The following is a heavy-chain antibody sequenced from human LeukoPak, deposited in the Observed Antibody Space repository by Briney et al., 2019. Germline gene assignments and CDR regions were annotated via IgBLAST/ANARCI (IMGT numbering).Heavy chain of an antibody. Sequence: GASVKVSCKASGGTFSSYAISWVRQAPGQGLEWMGGIIPIFGTANYAQKFQGRVTITADKSTSTAYMELSSLRSEDTAVYYCARGLSGYDRGIRGMTTVYGYWGQGTLVTVSS. CDR2: IIPIFGTA. V-gene: IGHV1-69*06. CDR1: GGTFSSYA. CDR3: ARGLSGYDRGIRGMTTVYGY. J-gene: IGHJ4*02. D-gene: IGHD5-12*01.